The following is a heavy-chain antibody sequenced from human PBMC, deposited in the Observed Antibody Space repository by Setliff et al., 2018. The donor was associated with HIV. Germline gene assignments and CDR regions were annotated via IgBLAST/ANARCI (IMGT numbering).Heavy chain of an antibody. J-gene: IGHJ3*02. CDR3: AGGDQLVRRGVFNI. CDR1: GGSFSSSNW. CDR2: ISHSGST. D-gene: IGHD3-16*01. Sequence: SETLSLTCAVSGGSFSSSNWWSWVRQPPGKGLEWIGEISHSGSTNYNPSLKSRVTISLDKSKNQFSLKLSSVTAADTAVYYCAGGDQLVRRGVFNIWGPGTMVT. V-gene: IGHV4-4*02.